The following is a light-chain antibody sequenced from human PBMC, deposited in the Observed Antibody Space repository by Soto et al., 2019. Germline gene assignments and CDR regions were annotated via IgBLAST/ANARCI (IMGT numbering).Light chain of an antibody. CDR1: QSVSSR. Sequence: EIVMTQSPVTLSVSPGERATLSCRASQSVSSRLAWYHQKPGQSPRLLIYGASTRATGIPARFSGSGSGTEFTLTISSLQSEDFGLYYCHQYNNFWTFGQRTMVDIK. CDR3: HQYNNFWT. J-gene: IGKJ1*01. V-gene: IGKV3-15*01. CDR2: GAS.